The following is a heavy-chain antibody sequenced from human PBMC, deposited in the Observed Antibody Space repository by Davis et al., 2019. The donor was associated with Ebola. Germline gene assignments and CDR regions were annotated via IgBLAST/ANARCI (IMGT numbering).Heavy chain of an antibody. D-gene: IGHD3-10*01. CDR3: ALYPPYGGMDV. Sequence: PSETLSLTCAVYGGSFSGYYWSWIRQPPGKGLEWIGEINHSGRTNYNPSLKSRVTISVDTSKNQFSLKLSSVTAADTAVYYCALYPPYGGMDVWGQGTTVTVSS. V-gene: IGHV4-34*01. J-gene: IGHJ6*02. CDR1: GGSFSGYY. CDR2: INHSGRT.